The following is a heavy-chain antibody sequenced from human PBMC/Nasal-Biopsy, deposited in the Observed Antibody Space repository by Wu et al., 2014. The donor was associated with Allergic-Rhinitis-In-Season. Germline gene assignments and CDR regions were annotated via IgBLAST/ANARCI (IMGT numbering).Heavy chain of an antibody. CDR1: GGSIRSSSYY. D-gene: IGHD3-22*01. V-gene: IGHV4-39*07. J-gene: IGHJ4*02. CDR2: IFYSGNT. Sequence: TLSLTCTVSGGSIRSSSYYWGWIRQPPGKGLEWIGSIFYSGNTFHNPSLKSRVTMSIDTSKKQFSLKVTSVTAADTAVYFCAIVGLTTGFDYWGQGTLVTVSS. CDR3: AIVGLTTGFDY.